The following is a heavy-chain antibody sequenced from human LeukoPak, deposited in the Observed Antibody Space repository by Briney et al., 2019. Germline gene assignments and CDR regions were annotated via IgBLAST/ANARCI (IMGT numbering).Heavy chain of an antibody. D-gene: IGHD3-10*02. CDR1: GYTLTELS. Sequence: ASVKVSCKVSGYTLTELSMHWVRQAPGKGLGWMGGFDPEDGETIYAQKFQGRVTMTEDTSTDTAYMELSSLRSEDTAVYYCATLFGEQNYYFDYWGQGTLVTVSS. CDR2: FDPEDGET. V-gene: IGHV1-24*01. CDR3: ATLFGEQNYYFDY. J-gene: IGHJ4*02.